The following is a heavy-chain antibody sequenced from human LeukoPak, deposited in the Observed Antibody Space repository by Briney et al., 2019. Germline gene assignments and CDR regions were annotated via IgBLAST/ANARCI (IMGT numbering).Heavy chain of an antibody. Sequence: SGPTLVNPTHTLTLTCTFSGFSLSNNRVDVLWIRQPTGQALEWLALIYWDDDKRYNPSLKSRLTASKDSSNNQVVLTMTNMDPVDTATYYCAHRPGATVTTEGYSCYGLDVWGQGTTVTVSS. CDR1: GFSLSNNRVD. CDR3: AHRPGATVTTEGYSCYGLDV. CDR2: IYWDDDK. J-gene: IGHJ6*02. D-gene: IGHD4-17*01. V-gene: IGHV2-5*02.